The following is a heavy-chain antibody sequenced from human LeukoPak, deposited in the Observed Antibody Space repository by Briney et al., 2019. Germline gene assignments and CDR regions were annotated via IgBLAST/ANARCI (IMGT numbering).Heavy chain of an antibody. CDR1: GFTFSSYG. D-gene: IGHD1-26*01. Sequence: GGSLRLSCAASGFTFSSYGMHWVRQAPGKGLEWVAVISYDGGNKYYADSVKGRFTISRDNSKNTLYLQMNSLRAEDTAVYYCAKARGSGSYSPPGYWGQGTLVTVSS. CDR2: ISYDGGNK. V-gene: IGHV3-30*18. CDR3: AKARGSGSYSPPGY. J-gene: IGHJ4*02.